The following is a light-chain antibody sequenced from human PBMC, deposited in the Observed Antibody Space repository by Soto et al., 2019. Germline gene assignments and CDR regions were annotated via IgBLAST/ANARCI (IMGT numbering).Light chain of an antibody. J-gene: IGLJ1*01. Sequence: QSALTQXASVSGSPGQSITISCTGTSSDVGTYNSVSWYQQYPGKAPKLMIHDVSNRPSGVSNRFSGSKSGNTASLTISGLQAEDEADYYCSSYTSSSSYVFGSGTKVTVL. V-gene: IGLV2-14*01. CDR1: SSDVGTYNS. CDR2: DVS. CDR3: SSYTSSSSYV.